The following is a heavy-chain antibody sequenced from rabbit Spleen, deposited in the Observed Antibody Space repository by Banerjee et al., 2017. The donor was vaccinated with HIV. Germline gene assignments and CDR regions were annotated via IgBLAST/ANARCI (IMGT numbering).Heavy chain of an antibody. CDR3: ARAGYAGYGYES. V-gene: IGHV1S43*01. Sequence: QSLEESGGDLVKPEGSLTLTCTASGFSFSSGYWTCWVRQAPGKGLELVGCIYVNSGSTWYASWVNGRFSISRSTSLNAVTLQMTSLTAADTATYFCARAGYAGYGYESWGQGTLVTLS. J-gene: IGHJ3*01. CDR2: IYVNSGST. CDR1: GFSFSSGYW. D-gene: IGHD6-1*01.